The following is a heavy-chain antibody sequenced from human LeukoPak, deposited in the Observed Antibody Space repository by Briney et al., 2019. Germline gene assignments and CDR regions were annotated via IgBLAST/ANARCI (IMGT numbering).Heavy chain of an antibody. Sequence: SETLSLTCAVYGGSFSGYYWSWLRQPPGKGLEWIGEINHSGSTNYNPSLKSRVTISVDTSKNQFSLKLSSVTAADTAVYYCARAPVLVDTLYYFDYWGQGTLVTVSS. CDR3: ARAPVLVDTLYYFDY. D-gene: IGHD1-14*01. CDR1: GGSFSGYY. J-gene: IGHJ4*02. V-gene: IGHV4-34*01. CDR2: INHSGST.